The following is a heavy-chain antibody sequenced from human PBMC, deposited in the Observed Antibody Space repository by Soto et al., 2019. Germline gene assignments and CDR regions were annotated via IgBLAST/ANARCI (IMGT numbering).Heavy chain of an antibody. D-gene: IGHD2-15*01. CDR1: GGSISSYY. Sequence: SETLSLTCTVSGGSISSYYWSWIRQPPGKGLEWIGYIYYSGITNYNPSLNSRVTILVDTSKNQFSLQLSSVTAADTAVYYCAREGALLFGGNPDYYADLAVWGQGTTVTVSS. CDR2: IYYSGIT. CDR3: AREGALLFGGNPDYYADLAV. J-gene: IGHJ6*02. V-gene: IGHV4-59*12.